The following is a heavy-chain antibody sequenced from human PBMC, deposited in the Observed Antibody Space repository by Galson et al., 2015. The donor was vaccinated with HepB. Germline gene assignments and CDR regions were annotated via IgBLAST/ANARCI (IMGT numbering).Heavy chain of an antibody. D-gene: IGHD3-3*01. J-gene: IGHJ6*02. V-gene: IGHV1-8*01. Sequence: SVKVSCKASGYTFTSYDINWVRQATGQGLEWMGWMNPNSGNTGYAQKFQGRVTMTRNTSISTAYMELSSLRSEDTAVYYCARGELIFGVVITNYYYYGMDVWGQGTTVTVSS. CDR3: ARGELIFGVVITNYYYYGMDV. CDR2: MNPNSGNT. CDR1: GYTFTSYD.